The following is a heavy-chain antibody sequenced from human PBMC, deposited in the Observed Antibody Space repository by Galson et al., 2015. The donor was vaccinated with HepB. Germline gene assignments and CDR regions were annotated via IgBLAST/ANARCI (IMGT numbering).Heavy chain of an antibody. D-gene: IGHD2/OR15-2a*01. V-gene: IGHV5-10-1*01. CDR2: IDPSDGYS. J-gene: IGHJ4*02. Sequence: QSGAEVKKPGETLRISCQASGYSFTSFWISWVRQMPGKGLEWMGRIDPSDGYSNYSPSFEGRVTISVDKSITTVYLEWSSVKASDTAIYYCASRQYYFRSRAWQNVSDVRGQGTRVSVSS. CDR3: ASRQYYFRSRAWQNVSDV. CDR1: GYSFTSFW.